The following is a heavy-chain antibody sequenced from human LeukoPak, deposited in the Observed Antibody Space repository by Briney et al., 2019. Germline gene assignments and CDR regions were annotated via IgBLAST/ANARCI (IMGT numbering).Heavy chain of an antibody. J-gene: IGHJ5*02. CDR1: GYTFTSYG. D-gene: IGHD5-18*01. CDR2: ISAYNGNT. CDR3: ARLTELMDTSPGWFDP. Sequence: GASVMVSCKASGYTFTSYGISWVRQAPGQGLEWMGWISAYNGNTNYAQKLQGRVTMTTDTSTSTAYMELRSLRSDDTAVYYCARLTELMDTSPGWFDPWGQGTLVTVSS. V-gene: IGHV1-18*01.